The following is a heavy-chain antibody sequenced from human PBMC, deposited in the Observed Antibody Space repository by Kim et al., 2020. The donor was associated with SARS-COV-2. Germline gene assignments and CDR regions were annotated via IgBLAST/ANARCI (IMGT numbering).Heavy chain of an antibody. V-gene: IGHV1-46*01. CDR2: GST. CDR3: ARIGENDY. J-gene: IGHJ4*02. D-gene: IGHD3-10*01. Sequence: GSTSYAQKFQGHVTLTRDTSTSTVYMELSSLRSEDTAVYYCARIGENDYWGQGTLVTVSS.